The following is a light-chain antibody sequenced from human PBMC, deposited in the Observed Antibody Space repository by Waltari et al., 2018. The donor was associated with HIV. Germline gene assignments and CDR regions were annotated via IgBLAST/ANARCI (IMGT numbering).Light chain of an antibody. CDR2: DNT. V-gene: IGLV1-51*01. CDR1: SSKIGSYY. J-gene: IGLJ3*02. CDR3: GTWDSSLSVWV. Sequence: QSVLTQPPSVSAAPGQKNTISCSGSSSKIGSYYVSWYQNLPGAAPKLLIHDNTQRPSGIHDRFSGSKSGTSATLDITGLQTGDEADYYCGTWDSSLSVWVFGGGTKLTVL.